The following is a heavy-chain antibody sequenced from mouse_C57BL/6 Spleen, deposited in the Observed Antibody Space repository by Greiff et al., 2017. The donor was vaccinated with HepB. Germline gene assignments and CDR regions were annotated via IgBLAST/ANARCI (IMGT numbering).Heavy chain of an antibody. V-gene: IGHV1-59*01. CDR1: GYTFTSYW. CDR3: ARSYDLFFDY. Sequence: QVQLQQPGAELVRPGTSVKLSCKASGYTFTSYWMHWVKQRPGQGLEWIGVIDPSDSYTNYNQKFKGKATLTVDTSSSTAYMQLSSLTSEDSAVCYCARSYDLFFDYWGQGTTLTVSS. J-gene: IGHJ2*01. D-gene: IGHD2-12*01. CDR2: IDPSDSYT.